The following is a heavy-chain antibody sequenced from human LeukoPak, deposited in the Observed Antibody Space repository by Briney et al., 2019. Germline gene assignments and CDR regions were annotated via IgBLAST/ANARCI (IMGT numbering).Heavy chain of an antibody. J-gene: IGHJ3*02. CDR3: ARLGSPTTPYSVSSDAFDI. V-gene: IGHV1-18*04. CDR2: ISAYNGNT. D-gene: IGHD1-26*01. CDR1: GYSFTSYW. Sequence: GESLKISCKGSGYSFTSYWIGWVRQAPGQGLEWMGWISAYNGNTNYAQKLQGRVTMTTDTSTSTAYMELRSLRSDDTAVYYCARLGSPTTPYSVSSDAFDIWGQGTMVTVSS.